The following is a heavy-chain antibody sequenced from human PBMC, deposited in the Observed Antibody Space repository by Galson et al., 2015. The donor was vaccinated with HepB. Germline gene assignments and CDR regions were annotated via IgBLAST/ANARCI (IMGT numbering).Heavy chain of an antibody. V-gene: IGHV3-23*01. CDR2: ISDTGGST. CDR1: GFTFSSYA. Sequence: SLRLSCAASGFTFSSYAMSWVRQAPGQGLEWVSTISDTGGSTYYADSVKGRFTISRDDSKNTLYLQMNSLRAEDTAVYYCAKGNCGSYYLAFDIWGQGTMVTVSS. CDR3: AKGNCGSYYLAFDI. D-gene: IGHD1-26*01. J-gene: IGHJ3*02.